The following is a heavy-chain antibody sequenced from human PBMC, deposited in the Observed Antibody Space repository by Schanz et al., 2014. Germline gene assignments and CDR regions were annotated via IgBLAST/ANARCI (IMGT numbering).Heavy chain of an antibody. J-gene: IGHJ5*02. CDR3: AKAEYDILTDSYSRLDP. CDR1: GYTFTTYA. V-gene: IGHV1-18*01. CDR2: ISVYTGNT. D-gene: IGHD3-9*01. Sequence: QVQLVQSGAEVKKPGASVKVSCKASGYTFTTYAMSWVRQAPGQGLEWVGWISVYTGNTKYGQKVQGRVTMTTDTSTSTAYMALTDLRSDDTAVYYCAKAEYDILTDSYSRLDPWGQGTLVTVSS.